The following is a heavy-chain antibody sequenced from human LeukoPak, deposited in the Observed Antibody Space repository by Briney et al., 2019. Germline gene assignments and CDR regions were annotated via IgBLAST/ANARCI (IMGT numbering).Heavy chain of an antibody. CDR3: AKAINTVTTWPGYFQH. CDR1: GFTFSSYG. V-gene: IGHV3-30*18. Sequence: GGSLRLSCAASGFTFSSYGMYWVRQAPGKGLEWVAVISYDGTNKYYADSVKGRFTISRDNSKNTLYLQMNSLRAEDTAVYYCAKAINTVTTWPGYFQHWGQGTLVTVSS. D-gene: IGHD4-17*01. CDR2: ISYDGTNK. J-gene: IGHJ1*01.